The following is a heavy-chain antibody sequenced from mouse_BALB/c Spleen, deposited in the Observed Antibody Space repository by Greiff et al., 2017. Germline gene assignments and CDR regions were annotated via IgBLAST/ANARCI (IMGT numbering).Heavy chain of an antibody. V-gene: IGHV3-6*02. CDR1: GYSITSGYY. Sequence: DVKLQESGPGLVKPSQSLSLTCSVTGYSITSGYYWNWIRQFPGNKLEWMGYISYDGSNNYNPSLKNRISITRDTSKNQFFLKLNSVTTEDTATYYCAREGWVDYWGQGTSVTVSS. D-gene: IGHD2-3*01. CDR3: AREGWVDY. J-gene: IGHJ4*01. CDR2: ISYDGSN.